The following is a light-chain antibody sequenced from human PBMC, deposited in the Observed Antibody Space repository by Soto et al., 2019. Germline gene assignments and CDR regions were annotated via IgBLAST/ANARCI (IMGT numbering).Light chain of an antibody. J-gene: IGLJ2*01. CDR1: SSDVGAYNY. V-gene: IGLV2-14*01. Sequence: QSALTQPASVSGSPGQSITISCTGTSSDVGAYNYVSWYQQHPGKAPKLIIYDINIRPSGVPNRFSGSKSGNTASLTISGLQAEDEADYYCTSWTTSTTMKFGGGTKLTVL. CDR2: DIN. CDR3: TSWTTSTTMK.